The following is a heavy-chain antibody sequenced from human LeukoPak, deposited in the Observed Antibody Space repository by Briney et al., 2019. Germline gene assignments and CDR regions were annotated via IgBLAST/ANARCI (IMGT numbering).Heavy chain of an antibody. J-gene: IGHJ4*02. V-gene: IGHV3-21*01. CDR1: GFTFRTYS. CDR2: ISGSSDYI. CDR3: ASDRIAARLFDY. D-gene: IGHD6-6*01. Sequence: GGSLRLSCAASGFTFRTYSMHWVRQAPGKGLEWVSSISGSSDYIYYADSVRGRFTISRDNAKNSLYLQMNSLRAEDTAVYYCASDRIAARLFDYWGQGTLVTVSS.